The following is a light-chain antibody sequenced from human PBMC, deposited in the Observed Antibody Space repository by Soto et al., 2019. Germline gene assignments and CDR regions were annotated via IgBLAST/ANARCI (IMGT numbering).Light chain of an antibody. CDR1: QTISSW. CDR3: QQYNSYSWT. J-gene: IGKJ1*01. CDR2: DAS. Sequence: DIQMPQYPSHLSGSIGDRFTITCLASQTISSWLAWYQQKPGKAPKLLIYDASSLESGVPSRFSGSGSGTEFTLTITSLQPDDFATYYCQQYNSYSWTFGQGSKVDIK. V-gene: IGKV1-5*01.